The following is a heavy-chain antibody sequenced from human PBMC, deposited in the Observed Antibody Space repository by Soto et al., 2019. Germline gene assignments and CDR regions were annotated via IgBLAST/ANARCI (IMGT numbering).Heavy chain of an antibody. V-gene: IGHV1-46*01. Sequence: GXSVKVSFKASGYTFTSYYMHLVRHAPGQGPEWMGIINPSGGSTTYAQNFQGRVTMTRDTSTSTVYMELSSLRSEDTAIYYCAVSYSDFDYWGEGTLVTVSS. CDR1: GYTFTSYY. CDR2: INPSGGST. J-gene: IGHJ4*02. D-gene: IGHD4-4*01. CDR3: AVSYSDFDY.